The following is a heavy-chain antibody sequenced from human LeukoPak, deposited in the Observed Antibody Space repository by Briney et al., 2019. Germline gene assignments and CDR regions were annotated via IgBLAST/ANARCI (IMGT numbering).Heavy chain of an antibody. J-gene: IGHJ5*02. CDR1: GVSISSGDYY. CDR3: ARDCFPYYYDSSGFHP. D-gene: IGHD3-22*01. CDR2: IYYSGST. V-gene: IGHV4-30-4*01. Sequence: SETLSLTCTVSGVSISSGDYYWSWIRQPPGKGLEWIGYIYYSGSTYYNPSLKSRVTISVDTSKNRFSLKLSSVTAADTAVYYCARDCFPYYYDSSGFHPWGQGTLVTVSS.